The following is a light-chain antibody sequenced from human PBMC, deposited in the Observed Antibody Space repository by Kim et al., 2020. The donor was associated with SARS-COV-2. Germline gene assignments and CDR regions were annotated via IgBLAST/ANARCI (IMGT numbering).Light chain of an antibody. V-gene: IGLV3-1*01. Sequence: SYELTQPPSMSVSPGQTASITCSGDKLGDKYASWYQQKPGQSPVLVIYQDKKRPSGIPERFSGSNSGNTATLTISGTQAMDEADYYCQAWDSYVVFGGGTQLTVL. J-gene: IGLJ2*01. CDR1: KLGDKY. CDR3: QAWDSYVV. CDR2: QDK.